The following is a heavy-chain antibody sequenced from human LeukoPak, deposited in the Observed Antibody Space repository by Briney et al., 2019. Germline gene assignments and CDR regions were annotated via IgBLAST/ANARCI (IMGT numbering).Heavy chain of an antibody. CDR1: GVTSSSDW. J-gene: IGHJ4*02. D-gene: IGHD3-10*01. V-gene: IGHV3-74*01. Sequence: VGSLRLSCAASGVTSSSDWMHSVRQAPGKGLVWVSRINSDGSSTSYADSVKGRITIYRDNAQNTLYLQMNSLRAEDTAVYYCARVGWFGELLASDYWGQGTLVTVSS. CDR2: INSDGSST. CDR3: ARVGWFGELLASDY.